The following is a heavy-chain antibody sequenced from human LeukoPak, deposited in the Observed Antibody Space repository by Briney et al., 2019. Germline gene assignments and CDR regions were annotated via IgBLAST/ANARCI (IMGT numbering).Heavy chain of an antibody. CDR1: GFTFSNCG. J-gene: IGHJ4*02. D-gene: IGHD6-19*01. CDR2: ISSSSSYI. Sequence: GGSLRLSCAASGFTFSNCGMNWVRQAPGKGLEWVSSISSSSSYIYYADSVKGRFTISRDNAKNSLYLQLNSLRAEDTAVYYCASSGYSSGWILFYWGQGTLVTVSS. CDR3: ASSGYSSGWILFY. V-gene: IGHV3-21*01.